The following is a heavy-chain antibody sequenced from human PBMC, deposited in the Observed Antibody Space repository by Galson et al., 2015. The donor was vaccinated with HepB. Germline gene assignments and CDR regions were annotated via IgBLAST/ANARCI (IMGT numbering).Heavy chain of an antibody. D-gene: IGHD1-26*01. Sequence: PALVKPTQTRTLTCTFSGFSLSTSGVGVGWIRRPPGKALEWLAHIFSNDEKSYSTSLKSRLTISKDTSKSQVVLTMTNMDPVDTATYYCARIRIGGSYQIGWWWYFDLWGRGTLVTVSS. CDR1: GFSLSTSGVG. V-gene: IGHV2-26*01. CDR3: ARIRIGGSYQIGWWWYFDL. J-gene: IGHJ2*01. CDR2: IFSNDEK.